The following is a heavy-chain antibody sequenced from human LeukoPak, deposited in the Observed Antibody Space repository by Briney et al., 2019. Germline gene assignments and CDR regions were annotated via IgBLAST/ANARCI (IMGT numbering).Heavy chain of an antibody. CDR2: IYYSGST. CDR3: ARHGSYYYGSGPSYYGMDV. D-gene: IGHD3-10*01. Sequence: PSETLSLTFTVSGGSISSYYWSWIRQPPGKGLEWIGYIYYSGSTNYNPSLKSRVTISVDTSKNQFSLKLSSVTAADTAVYYCARHGSYYYGSGPSYYGMDVWGQGTTVTVSS. CDR1: GGSISSYY. J-gene: IGHJ6*02. V-gene: IGHV4-59*08.